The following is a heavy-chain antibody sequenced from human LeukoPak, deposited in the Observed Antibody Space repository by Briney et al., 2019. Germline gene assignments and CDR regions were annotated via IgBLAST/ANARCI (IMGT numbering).Heavy chain of an antibody. Sequence: GSLRLSCAASGFTFSSYWMSWIRQPPGKGLEWIGYIFFSGTTNYNPSLKSRVTISVDTSKNQFSLKMTSVTAADTAVYFCARVGSGGAWFDFWGQGTLVTVSS. J-gene: IGHJ4*02. CDR3: ARVGSGGAWFDF. CDR2: IFFSGTT. CDR1: GFTFSSYW. D-gene: IGHD6-19*01. V-gene: IGHV4-59*01.